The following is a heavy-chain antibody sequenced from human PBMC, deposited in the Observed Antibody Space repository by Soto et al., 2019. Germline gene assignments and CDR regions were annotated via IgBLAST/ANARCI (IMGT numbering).Heavy chain of an antibody. J-gene: IGHJ4*02. Sequence: PGGSLRLSCAASGFTFSSYAMHWVRQAPGKGLEWVAVISYDGSNKYYADSVKGRFTISRDNSKNTLYLQMNRLRAEDTAVYYCARDPSPTVTTMVRFDYWAQGTLVTV. D-gene: IGHD4-4*01. CDR1: GFTFSSYA. V-gene: IGHV3-30-3*01. CDR3: ARDPSPTVTTMVRFDY. CDR2: ISYDGSNK.